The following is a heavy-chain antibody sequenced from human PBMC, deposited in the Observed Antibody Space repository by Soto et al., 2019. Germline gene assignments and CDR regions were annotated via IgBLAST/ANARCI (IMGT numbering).Heavy chain of an antibody. J-gene: IGHJ6*02. CDR2: IYYSGST. V-gene: IGHV4-31*03. D-gene: IGHD6-25*01. CDR1: GGSISSVGHY. CDR3: ARESGGYDSSTRYGLDV. Sequence: TLSLTCSVSGGSISSVGHYWTWIRQQPGKGLEWIGYIYYSGSTDYNPSLKSRVTISVDRSKNQFSLNLSSVTAADTAIYYCARESGGYDSSTRYGLDVCGQGTTVTVSS.